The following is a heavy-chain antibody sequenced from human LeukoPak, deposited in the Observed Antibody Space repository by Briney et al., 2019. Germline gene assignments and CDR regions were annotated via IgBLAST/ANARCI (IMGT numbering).Heavy chain of an antibody. D-gene: IGHD2-2*01. CDR1: GDSVSSHSVA. CDR3: ARDGPNPGYSSSWFDY. V-gene: IGHV6-1*01. Sequence: SQTLSLTCAISGDSVSSHSVAWNWIRQSPSRGLEWLGRTFYRSKWFYDYAVSVKSRITIKPDTSKNQFSLQLNSVTPEDTAVYYCARDGPNPGYSSSWFDYWGQGTLVTVFS. CDR2: TFYRSKWFY. J-gene: IGHJ4*02.